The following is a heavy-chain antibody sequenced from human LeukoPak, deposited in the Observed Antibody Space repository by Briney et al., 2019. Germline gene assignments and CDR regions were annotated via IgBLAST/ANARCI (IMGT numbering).Heavy chain of an antibody. Sequence: GGSLRLSCAASGFTFSSYAMSWVRQAPGKGLEWVSAISGSGGSTNYADSVKGRFTISRDNSKNTLYLQMNSLRAEDTAVYYCARRGRGGTMANGAFDYWGQGTLVTVSS. V-gene: IGHV3-23*01. D-gene: IGHD3-10*01. CDR3: ARRGRGGTMANGAFDY. J-gene: IGHJ4*02. CDR2: ISGSGGST. CDR1: GFTFSSYA.